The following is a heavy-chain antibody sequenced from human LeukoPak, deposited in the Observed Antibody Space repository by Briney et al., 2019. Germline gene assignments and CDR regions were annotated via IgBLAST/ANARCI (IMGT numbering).Heavy chain of an antibody. V-gene: IGHV3-23*01. CDR3: AKDRESSGWYLGRDY. CDR1: GFTFSSYA. Sequence: GGSLRLSCAASGFTFSSYAMSWVRQAPGKGLEWVSAISGSGGSTYYADSVKGRFTISRDNSKNALYLQMNSLRAEDTAVYYCAKDRESSGWYLGRDYWGQGTLVTVSS. CDR2: ISGSGGST. D-gene: IGHD6-19*01. J-gene: IGHJ4*02.